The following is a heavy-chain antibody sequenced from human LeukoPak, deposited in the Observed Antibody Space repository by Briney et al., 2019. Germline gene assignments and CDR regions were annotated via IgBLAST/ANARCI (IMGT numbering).Heavy chain of an antibody. CDR3: ARGGPRKHSSSFQSYRPRPFDY. V-gene: IGHV4-39*07. J-gene: IGHJ4*02. CDR2: IYYSGST. Sequence: SETLSLTCTVSGDSISSSSYYWGWIRQPPGKGLEWIGSIYYSGSTYYNPSLKSRVTISVDTSKNQFSLKLSSVTAADTAVYYCARGGPRKHSSSFQSYRPRPFDYWGQGTLVTVSS. D-gene: IGHD6-13*01. CDR1: GDSISSSSYY.